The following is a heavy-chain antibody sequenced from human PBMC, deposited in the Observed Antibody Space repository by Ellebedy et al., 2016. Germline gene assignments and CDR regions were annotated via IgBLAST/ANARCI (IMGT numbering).Heavy chain of an antibody. CDR3: ALEYRYCSGGSCYPYGMDV. D-gene: IGHD2-15*01. CDR2: ISWNSGSI. CDR1: GFTFDDYA. J-gene: IGHJ6*02. V-gene: IGHV3-9*01. Sequence: SLKISXAASGFTFDDYAMHWVRQAPGKGLEWVSSISWNSGSIGYADSVKGRFTISRDNAKNSLYLQMNSLRAEDTAVYYCALEYRYCSGGSCYPYGMDVWGQGTTVTVSS.